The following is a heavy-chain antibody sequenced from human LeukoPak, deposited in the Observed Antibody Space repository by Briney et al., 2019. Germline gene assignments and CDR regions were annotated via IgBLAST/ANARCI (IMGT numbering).Heavy chain of an antibody. V-gene: IGHV1-69*04. CDR2: IIPILGII. D-gene: IGHD6-6*01. J-gene: IGHJ2*01. Sequence: SVKVSCKASGGTFSSYAISWVRQAPGQGLEWMGRIIPILGIINYAQKFQGGVTITADKSTSTAYMEPSSLRSEDTAVYYCAGPLKSIAARYFDLWGRGTLVTVSS. CDR3: AGPLKSIAARYFDL. CDR1: GGTFSSYA.